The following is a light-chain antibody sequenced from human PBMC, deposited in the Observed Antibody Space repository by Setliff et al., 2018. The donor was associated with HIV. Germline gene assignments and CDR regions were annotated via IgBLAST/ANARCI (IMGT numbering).Light chain of an antibody. V-gene: IGLV2-11*01. Sequence: QSALTQPASVSGSPGQSITISCTGSSTDVGRYIFVSWYQQHPGKAPRLMIYDVTKRPSGVPDRFSGSKSVNTASLTISGLQTDDEADYYCCSYAGSSVSYVFGTGTKVTVL. J-gene: IGLJ1*01. CDR2: DVT. CDR3: CSYAGSSVSYV. CDR1: STDVGRYIF.